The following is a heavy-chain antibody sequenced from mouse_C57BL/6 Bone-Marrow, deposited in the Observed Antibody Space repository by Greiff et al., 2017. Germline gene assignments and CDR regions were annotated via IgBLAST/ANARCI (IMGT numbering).Heavy chain of an antibody. CDR1: GYTFTSYW. CDR3: ASKPYYSNTWFAY. J-gene: IGHJ3*01. Sequence: QVQLQQPGAELVRPGSSVKLSCKASGYTFTSYWLALVKQSPGQGLEWICNIYPSDSETHSNQKFKDKATLTVDKSASTGYMQLSSLTSEDSAVDYGASKPYYSNTWFAYWGQGTLVTGAA. CDR2: IYPSDSET. D-gene: IGHD2-5*01. V-gene: IGHV1-61*01.